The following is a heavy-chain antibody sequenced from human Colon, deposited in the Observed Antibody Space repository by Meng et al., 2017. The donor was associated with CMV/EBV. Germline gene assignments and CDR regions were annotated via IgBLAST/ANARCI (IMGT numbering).Heavy chain of an antibody. CDR1: GFTFVHAW. D-gene: IGHD1/OR15-1a*01. Sequence: LVESGGGLVKPGGSLRLSCAASGFTFVHAWMSWVRQAPGTGLEWVARVRAGGTADYAAPVKGRFTVGRDDSTNTVYLQMNNLLSNDTAVYYCVTDYPERTAQIDNWGQGTLVTVSS. J-gene: IGHJ4*02. CDR3: VTDYPERTAQIDN. V-gene: IGHV3-15*01. CDR2: VRAGGTA.